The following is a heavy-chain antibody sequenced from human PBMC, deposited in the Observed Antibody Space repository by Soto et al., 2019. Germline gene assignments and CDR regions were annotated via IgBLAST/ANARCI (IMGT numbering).Heavy chain of an antibody. CDR3: AKEMTSGYYLFDY. CDR2: ISGTGGST. V-gene: IGHV3-23*01. CDR1: GFTFSSYA. Sequence: EVQLLQSGGGLVQPGGALRLSCAASGFTFSSYAMSWVRQAPGKGLDWVSTISGTGGSTYYPDSVKGRFTISRDNSKNTVDLQRNSLRAEDAAIYYCAKEMTSGYYLFDYWGQGTLVTVSS. D-gene: IGHD3-22*01. J-gene: IGHJ4*02.